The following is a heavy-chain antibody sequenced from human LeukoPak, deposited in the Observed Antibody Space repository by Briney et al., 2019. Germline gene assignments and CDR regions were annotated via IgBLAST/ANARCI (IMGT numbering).Heavy chain of an antibody. CDR1: GFSFSGAW. D-gene: IGHD1-26*01. V-gene: IGHV3-15*01. J-gene: IGHJ5*02. CDR2: VKGKTDGETT. Sequence: PGGSLRLSCAASGFSFSGAWMSWVRQAPGKGLERIARVKGKTDGETTEYAAPVRGRFTISRDDSKNTPYLQMNSLKIEDTAVYHCSTANKGYFSWGQGTLVTVSS. CDR3: STANKGYFS.